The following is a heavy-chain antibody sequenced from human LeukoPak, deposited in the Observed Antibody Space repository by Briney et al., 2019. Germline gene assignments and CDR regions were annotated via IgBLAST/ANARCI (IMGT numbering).Heavy chain of an antibody. Sequence: SETLSLTCTVSGGSISSSSYYWGWIRQPPGKGLEWIGSIYYSGSTYYNPSLKSRVTMSVDTSNNQFSLKLSSVTAADTAVYYCATGVHGIAAAGDYYFDYWGQGTLVTVSS. V-gene: IGHV4-39*07. D-gene: IGHD6-13*01. J-gene: IGHJ4*02. CDR1: GGSISSSSYY. CDR3: ATGVHGIAAAGDYYFDY. CDR2: IYYSGST.